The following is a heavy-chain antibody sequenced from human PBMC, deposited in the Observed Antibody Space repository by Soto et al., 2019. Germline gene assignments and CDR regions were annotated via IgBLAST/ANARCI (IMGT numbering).Heavy chain of an antibody. V-gene: IGHV4-39*01. CDR2: IYYSGST. CDR3: ARRAVTTTDFWSGYYFDY. J-gene: IGHJ4*02. Sequence: PSETLSLTCTVSGGSISSSSYYWGWIRQPPGKGLEWIGSIYYSGSTYYNPSLKSRVTISVDTSKNQFSLKLSSVTAADTAVYYCARRAVTTTDFWSGYYFDYWGQGTLVTVSS. D-gene: IGHD3-3*01. CDR1: GGSISSSSYY.